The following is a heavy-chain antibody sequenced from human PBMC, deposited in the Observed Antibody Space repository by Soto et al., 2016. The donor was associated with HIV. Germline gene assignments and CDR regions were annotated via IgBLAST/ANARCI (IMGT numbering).Heavy chain of an antibody. J-gene: IGHJ4*02. CDR1: GFTFGDYI. V-gene: IGHV3-49*04. CDR3: TRAPPXLYYYGSGNYYKSGVY. CDR2: IRNKAYGGTT. D-gene: IGHD3-10*01. Sequence: EVQLVESGGGLIQPGRSLRLSCTASGFTFGDYIMSWVRQAPGKGLEWVGFIRNKAYGGTTEYAASVKDRFTISRDDSKSIAYLQMNSLKTEDTAVYYCTRAPPXLYYYGSGNYYKSGVYWGQGTLVTVSS.